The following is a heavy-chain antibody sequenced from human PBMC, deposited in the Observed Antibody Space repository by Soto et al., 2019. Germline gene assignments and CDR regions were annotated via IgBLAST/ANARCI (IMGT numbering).Heavy chain of an antibody. D-gene: IGHD2-8*01. J-gene: IGHJ4*02. V-gene: IGHV1-18*01. CDR2: ISVYNGNT. CDR1: GYTFNSYG. CDR3: ARDGRNGGYLDD. Sequence: ASVKVSCKASGYTFNSYGISWVRQAPGQGLEWMGWISVYNGNTNYAQKVQGRVTMTTDTSTSTAYMELRSLRPDDTAVYYCARDGRNGGYLDDWGQGTGVTVAS.